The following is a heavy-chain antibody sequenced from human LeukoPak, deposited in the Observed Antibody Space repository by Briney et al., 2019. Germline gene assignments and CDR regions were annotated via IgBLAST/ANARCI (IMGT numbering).Heavy chain of an antibody. CDR1: GGSISSGSYY. V-gene: IGHV4-61*02. CDR3: ASLHYGDYDPYFDY. CDR2: IYTSGST. D-gene: IGHD4-17*01. J-gene: IGHJ4*02. Sequence: SETLSLTCTVSGGSISSGSYYWSWIRQPAGKGLEWIGRIYTSGSTNYNPSLKSRVTISVDTSKNQFSLKLSSVTAADTAVYYCASLHYGDYDPYFDYWGQGTLVTVSS.